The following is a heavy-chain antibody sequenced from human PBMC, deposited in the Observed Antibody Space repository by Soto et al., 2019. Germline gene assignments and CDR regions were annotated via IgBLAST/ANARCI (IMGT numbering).Heavy chain of an antibody. D-gene: IGHD3-22*01. CDR3: VKAQERSAQYFAVVITAFDF. CDR2: ISHDGNSH. J-gene: IGHJ3*01. Sequence: QVHLVESGGGVVQPGRSLRLSCEGSGFSFSNYGIHWVRQAPGKGLEWVAVISHDGNSHHLADSVRGRFTISRDNSKHTVFLHMTSLRREDSAVYHCVKAQERSAQYFAVVITAFDFWGQGTMVTVSS. CDR1: GFSFSNYG. V-gene: IGHV3-30*18.